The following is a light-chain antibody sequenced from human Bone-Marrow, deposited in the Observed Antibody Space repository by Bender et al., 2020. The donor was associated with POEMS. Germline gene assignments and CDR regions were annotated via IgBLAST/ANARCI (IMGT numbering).Light chain of an antibody. V-gene: IGLV1-40*01. J-gene: IGLJ3*02. CDR3: QSYDNSLGGWV. CDR2: GYN. Sequence: QSVLTQPPSVSGAPGQRVTISCTGSSSNTGSGYDINWYQHLPGTAPKLLIYGYNNRPSWVPDRFSGSKPGTSASLAITGLQAEDECAYYCQSYDNSLGGWVFGGGTKLTVL. CDR1: SSNTGSGYD.